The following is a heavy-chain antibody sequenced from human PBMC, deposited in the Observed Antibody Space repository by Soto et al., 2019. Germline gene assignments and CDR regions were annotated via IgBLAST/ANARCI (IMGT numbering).Heavy chain of an antibody. CDR1: GFSFSSYA. J-gene: IGHJ5*02. Sequence: QVRLVESGGGVVQPGRSLRLSCTASGFSFSSYAMYWFRQPPGKGLEWVAVISHDGINKHYADSVKGRVTVSRDNSSRSLALQRNSLRGEDTAMYYCARDMYSSDYFVKWFEPWGQGTLVTVSS. CDR3: ARDMYSSDYFVKWFEP. CDR2: ISHDGINK. V-gene: IGHV3-30-3*01. D-gene: IGHD6-19*01.